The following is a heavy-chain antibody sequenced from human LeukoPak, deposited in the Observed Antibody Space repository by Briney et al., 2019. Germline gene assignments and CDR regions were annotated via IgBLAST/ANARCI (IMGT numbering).Heavy chain of an antibody. J-gene: IGHJ4*02. Sequence: ASVKVSCKASGYTFTGYYMHWVRQAPGLGLEWMGWINPNSGGTNYAQKFQGRVTMTRDTSISTAYMELSRLRSDDTAVYYCARDNNYYDSSGYYGIDYWGQGTLVTVSS. CDR1: GYTFTGYY. CDR2: INPNSGGT. V-gene: IGHV1-2*02. D-gene: IGHD3-22*01. CDR3: ARDNNYYDSSGYYGIDY.